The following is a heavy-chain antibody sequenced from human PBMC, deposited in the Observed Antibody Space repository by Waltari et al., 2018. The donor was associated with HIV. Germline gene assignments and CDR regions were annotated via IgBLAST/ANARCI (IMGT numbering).Heavy chain of an antibody. CDR2: INPNSGGT. D-gene: IGHD1-26*01. Sequence: QVQLVQSGAEVKKPGASVKVSCKASGYTFTGYYMHWVRQAPGQGLEWMGWINPNSGGTNDAQKFQGRVTMTRDTSISTADMELSRLRSDDTAVYYCAREEWEFARDDAFDIWGQGTWSPSLQ. CDR3: AREEWEFARDDAFDI. J-gene: IGHJ3*02. V-gene: IGHV1-2*02. CDR1: GYTFTGYY.